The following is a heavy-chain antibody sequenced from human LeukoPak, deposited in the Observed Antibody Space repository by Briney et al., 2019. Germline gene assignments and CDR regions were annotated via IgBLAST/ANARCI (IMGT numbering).Heavy chain of an antibody. D-gene: IGHD5-12*01. Sequence: GGSLRLSCSVSGFTFSAYTMNWVRQAPGKGLEWVSSISTSSNYIYYVDSVKGRFTISRDNAKNSLYLQMDSLRAEDTAVYYCARDVAIDYWGQGTLVTVSS. CDR1: GFTFSAYT. CDR3: ARDVAIDY. V-gene: IGHV3-21*01. J-gene: IGHJ4*02. CDR2: ISTSSNYI.